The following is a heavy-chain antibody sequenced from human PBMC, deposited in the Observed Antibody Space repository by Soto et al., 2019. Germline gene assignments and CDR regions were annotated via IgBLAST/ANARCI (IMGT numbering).Heavy chain of an antibody. V-gene: IGHV4-59*01. Sequence: SETLSLTCTVSGDSISSYYWSWIRQPPGKGLEWIGYIYYSGSTNYNPSLKSRVTISVDTSKNQFSLKLSSVTAADTAVYYCARDLGMATTESYYYYYGMDVWGQGTTVTVSS. CDR1: GDSISSYY. CDR2: IYYSGST. D-gene: IGHD3-16*01. CDR3: ARDLGMATTESYYYYYGMDV. J-gene: IGHJ6*02.